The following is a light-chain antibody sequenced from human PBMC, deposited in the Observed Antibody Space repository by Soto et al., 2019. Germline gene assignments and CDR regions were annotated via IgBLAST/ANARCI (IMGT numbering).Light chain of an antibody. Sequence: EIVMTQSPATLSVSPGERATLSCRASQSVSSNLAWYQQKPGQAPRLLIYGASTRATGIPARFSGSGSGTAFTLTISSLQSEVFAVYYCQQYNSWRPCTFGQGTKVEIK. J-gene: IGKJ1*01. CDR3: QQYNSWRPCT. V-gene: IGKV3D-15*01. CDR1: QSVSSN. CDR2: GAS.